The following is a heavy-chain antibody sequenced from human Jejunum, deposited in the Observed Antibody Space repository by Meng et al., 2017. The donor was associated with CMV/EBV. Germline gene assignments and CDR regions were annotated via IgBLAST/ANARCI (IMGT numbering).Heavy chain of an antibody. CDR1: GYTFSTYG. CDR3: ARVSNTCLECWFDP. V-gene: IGHV1-18*01. D-gene: IGHD3-3*01. J-gene: IGHJ5*02. Sequence: HVKLVQSGPRGKKPWSSLQVSCRAVGYTFSTYGITWVRQAPGQGLEWMGWISVDNGNTNYAQKFQGRVTMTTHTSTSTAYMELTGLRSDDTAVYYCARVSNTCLECWFDPWGQGTLVTVSS. CDR2: ISVDNGNT.